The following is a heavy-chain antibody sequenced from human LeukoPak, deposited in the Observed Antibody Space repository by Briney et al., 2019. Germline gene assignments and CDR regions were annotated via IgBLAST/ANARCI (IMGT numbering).Heavy chain of an antibody. CDR2: ISSGGSTI. V-gene: IGHV3-48*04. CDR1: GFTFRNYS. CDR3: ARDRTYYDSSGYRNNFDY. Sequence: PGRSLRLSCAASGFTFRNYSVNWVRQAPGKGLEWVSYISSGGSTIHYADSVKGRFTISRDNAKNSLYLQMNRLRAEDTAVYYCARDRTYYDSSGYRNNFDYWGQGTLVTVSS. J-gene: IGHJ4*02. D-gene: IGHD3-22*01.